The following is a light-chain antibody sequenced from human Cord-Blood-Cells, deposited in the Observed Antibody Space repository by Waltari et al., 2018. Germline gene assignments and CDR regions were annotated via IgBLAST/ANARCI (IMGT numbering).Light chain of an antibody. J-gene: IGLJ1*01. CDR2: EVS. V-gene: IGLV2-18*02. Sequence: QSARTQPPSVSGSPGQSVTISCTGTSSDVGSYNRVSWYQQPPGTAPKLMIYEVSNRPSGVPDRFSGSKSGNTASLTISGLQAEDEADYYYSSYTSSSTYVFGTGTKVTVL. CDR1: SSDVGSYNR. CDR3: SSYTSSSTYV.